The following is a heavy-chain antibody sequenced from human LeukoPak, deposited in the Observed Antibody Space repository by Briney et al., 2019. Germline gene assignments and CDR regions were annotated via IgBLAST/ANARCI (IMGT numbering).Heavy chain of an antibody. J-gene: IGHJ6*04. CDR2: IYYSGST. CDR1: GGSISSGCYY. CDR3: ASDKRSGWSYYYYGMDV. Sequence: SETLSLTCTVSGGSISSGCYYWSWIRQHPGKGLEWIGYIYYSGSTYYNPSLKTRVTISVDTSKNQFSLKLSSVTAADTAVYYCASDKRSGWSYYYYGMDVWGKGPTVTVSS. V-gene: IGHV4-31*03. D-gene: IGHD6-19*01.